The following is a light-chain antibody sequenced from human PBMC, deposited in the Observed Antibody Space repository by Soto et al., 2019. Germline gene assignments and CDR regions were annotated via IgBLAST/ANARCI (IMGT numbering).Light chain of an antibody. Sequence: DIRMTQSPSSVSASVGDRVTMTCRASQGINSWLAWYQQKPGKAPKLLIYAASNLQSGVPSRFSGSGSGTDFTLTISSLQPEDFATYYCQQANSFPWTFGQGTKVDIK. V-gene: IGKV1-12*01. CDR2: AAS. J-gene: IGKJ1*01. CDR3: QQANSFPWT. CDR1: QGINSW.